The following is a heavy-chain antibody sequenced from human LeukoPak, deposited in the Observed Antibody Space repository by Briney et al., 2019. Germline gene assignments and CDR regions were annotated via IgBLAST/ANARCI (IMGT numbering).Heavy chain of an antibody. D-gene: IGHD3-10*01. CDR2: ISAYNGNT. Sequence: ASVKVSCKASGYTFTSYGISWVRQAPGQGLEWMGWISAYNGNTNYAQKLQGRVTMTTDTSTSTAYMELSSLRSEDTAVYYCARDRAVSTRRRGFDPWGQGTLVTVSS. J-gene: IGHJ5*02. CDR1: GYTFTSYG. V-gene: IGHV1-18*01. CDR3: ARDRAVSTRRRGFDP.